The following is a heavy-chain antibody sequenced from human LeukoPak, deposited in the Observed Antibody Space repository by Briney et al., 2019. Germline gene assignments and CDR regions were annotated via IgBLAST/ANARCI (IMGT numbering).Heavy chain of an antibody. CDR2: IIPILGIA. Sequence: ASVKVSCKASGGTFSSYAISWVRQAPGQGLEWMGRIIPILGIANYAQKFQGRVTITADKSTSTAYMELSSLRSEDTAVYYCARDFHGGNDAFDIWGQGTMVTVSS. D-gene: IGHD4-23*01. CDR3: ARDFHGGNDAFDI. V-gene: IGHV1-69*04. CDR1: GGTFSSYA. J-gene: IGHJ3*02.